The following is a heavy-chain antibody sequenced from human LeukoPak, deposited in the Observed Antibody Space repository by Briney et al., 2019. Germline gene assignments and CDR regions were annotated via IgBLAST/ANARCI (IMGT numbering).Heavy chain of an antibody. V-gene: IGHV1-24*01. CDR2: FDPKSGET. CDR1: GYTLSKLS. J-gene: IGHJ3*02. Sequence: GASVKVSCKVSGYTLSKLSIHWMRQAPGKGLEWMGGFDPKSGETIYAQKFQGRVTMTEDISTDTAYMELNNLRSGDTAVYYCASILMRGGPDAFDIWGQGTMVTVSS. CDR3: ASILMRGGPDAFDI. D-gene: IGHD2-8*01.